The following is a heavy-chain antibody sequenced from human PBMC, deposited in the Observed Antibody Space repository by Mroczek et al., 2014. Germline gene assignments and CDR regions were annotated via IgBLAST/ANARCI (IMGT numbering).Heavy chain of an antibody. CDR1: GGSISSGSYY. Sequence: QVQLQESGPGLVKPSQTLSLTCTVSGGSISSGSYYWSWIRQPAGKGLEWIGRIYTSGSTNYNPSLKSRVTMSVDTSKNQFSLKLSSVTAADTAVYYCARGVRGGRGSQPSFDYWGQGTLVTVSS. J-gene: IGHJ4*02. CDR3: ARGVRGGRGSQPSFDY. CDR2: IYTSGST. V-gene: IGHV4-61*02. D-gene: IGHD1-26*01.